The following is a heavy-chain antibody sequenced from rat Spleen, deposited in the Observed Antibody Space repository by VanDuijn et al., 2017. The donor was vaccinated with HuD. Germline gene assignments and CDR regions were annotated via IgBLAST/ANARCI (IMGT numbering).Heavy chain of an antibody. CDR1: GFTFSTFP. J-gene: IGHJ2*01. Sequence: EVQLVESGGGLVQPGKSLKLSCAASGFTFSTFPMAWVRQAPKMGLEWVASISSGGGDTYYPDSVRGRFTISTDNAKSTLSLQMDSLRSEDTATYYCARLRYNPFDYWGQGVMVTVSS. CDR3: ARLRYNPFDY. V-gene: IGHV5-25*01. D-gene: IGHD1-5*01. CDR2: ISSGGGDT.